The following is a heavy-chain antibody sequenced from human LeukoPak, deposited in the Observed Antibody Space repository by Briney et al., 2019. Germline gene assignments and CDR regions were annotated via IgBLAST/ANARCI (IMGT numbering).Heavy chain of an antibody. CDR2: ITTFNDNT. CDR3: ARDYPKDYYDSSGYLDY. V-gene: IGHV1-18*01. Sequence: GASVKVSCKASGYTFTNYGVSWVRQAPGQGLEWMGWITTFNDNTNYAQNLQGRVTMTTDTSTSTAYMELRSLRSDDTAVYYCARDYPKDYYDSSGYLDYWGQGTLVTVSS. CDR1: GYTFTNYG. J-gene: IGHJ4*02. D-gene: IGHD3-22*01.